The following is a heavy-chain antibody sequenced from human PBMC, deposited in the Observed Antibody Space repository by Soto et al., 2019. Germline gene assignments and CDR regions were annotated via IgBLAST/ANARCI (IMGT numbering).Heavy chain of an antibody. CDR2: IIPIFDTR. V-gene: IGHV1-69*01. J-gene: IGHJ5*02. CDR3: AEAGYNERHGLNLQFSWFDP. CDR1: GGTFSSFA. D-gene: IGHD2-2*02. Sequence: QVHLVQSGAEVKKPGSSVSVSCKASGGTFSSFAITWVRQAPGQGFEWMGEIIPIFDTRNYAQKFQGRLTFTVDESTSTAYMELGSLRAEDTAVYYWAEAGYNERHGLNLQFSWFDPWGQGTLVTVSS.